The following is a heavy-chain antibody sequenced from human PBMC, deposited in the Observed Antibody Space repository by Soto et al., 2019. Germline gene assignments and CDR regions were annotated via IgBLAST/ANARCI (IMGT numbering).Heavy chain of an antibody. D-gene: IGHD4-17*01. CDR3: ARAPYDYGDYGFDY. CDR2: IYYSGST. Sequence: SETLSLTCTVSGGSISSGGYYWSWIRQHPGKGLEWIGYIYYSGSTYYNPSLKSRVTISVDTSKNQFSLKLSSVTAADTAIYYCARAPYDYGDYGFDYWGQGTLVTVSS. J-gene: IGHJ4*02. V-gene: IGHV4-31*03. CDR1: GGSISSGGYY.